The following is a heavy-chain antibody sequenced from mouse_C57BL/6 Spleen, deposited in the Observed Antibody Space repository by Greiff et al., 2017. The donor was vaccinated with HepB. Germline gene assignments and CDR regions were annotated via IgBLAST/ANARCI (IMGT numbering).Heavy chain of an antibody. J-gene: IGHJ1*03. CDR3: ARDFTTVVATDWYFDV. CDR2: INPGSGGT. D-gene: IGHD1-1*01. V-gene: IGHV1-54*01. Sequence: VKLMESGAELVRPGTSVKVSCKASGYAFTNYLIEWVKQRPGQGLEWIGVINPGSGGTNYNEKFKGKATLTADKSSSTAYMQLSSLTSEDSAVYFCARDFTTVVATDWYFDVWGTGTTVTVSS. CDR1: GYAFTNYL.